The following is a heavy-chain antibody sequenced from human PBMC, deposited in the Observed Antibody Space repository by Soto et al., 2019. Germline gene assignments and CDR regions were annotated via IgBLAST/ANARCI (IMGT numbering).Heavy chain of an antibody. V-gene: IGHV3-23*01. CDR2: ISGSGGST. CDR1: GFTFSSYA. Sequence: EVQLLESGGGLVQPGGSLRLSCAASGFTFSSYAMSWVRQAPGKGLEWVSAISGSGGSTYYEGSVKGRFTISRDKSKNPLSLPMNSLRAEYTAVYYCGKGVPLTVRILDYWGQGTLVTVSS. CDR3: GKGVPLTVRILDY. D-gene: IGHD2-15*01. J-gene: IGHJ4*02.